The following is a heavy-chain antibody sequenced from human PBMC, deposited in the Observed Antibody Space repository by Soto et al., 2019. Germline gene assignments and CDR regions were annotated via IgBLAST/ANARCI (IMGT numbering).Heavy chain of an antibody. Sequence: GGSLRLSCAASGFTVSNNYMIWFRLPPGKGLEWVSLIYSGGTTYNADSVKGRFTISRDNSKNTLYLQMNSLRVEDTAVYYCARNGWGMATVGMWGPGTLVTVSS. CDR2: IYSGGTT. V-gene: IGHV3-53*01. CDR1: GFTVSNNY. J-gene: IGHJ4*02. CDR3: ARNGWGMATVGM. D-gene: IGHD4-4*01.